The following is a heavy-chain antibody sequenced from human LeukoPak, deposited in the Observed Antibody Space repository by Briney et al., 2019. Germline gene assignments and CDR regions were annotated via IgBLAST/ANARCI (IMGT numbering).Heavy chain of an antibody. D-gene: IGHD6-19*01. CDR3: TTDPTEYSSGWYWFDP. CDR1: GFTFSNAW. J-gene: IGHJ5*02. Sequence: GGSLRLSCAAPGFTFSNAWMSWVRQAPGKGLEWVGRIKSKTDGGTTDYAAPVKGRFTISRDDSKNTLYLQMNSLKTEDTAVYYCTTDPTEYSSGWYWFDPWGQGTLVTVSS. CDR2: IKSKTDGGTT. V-gene: IGHV3-15*01.